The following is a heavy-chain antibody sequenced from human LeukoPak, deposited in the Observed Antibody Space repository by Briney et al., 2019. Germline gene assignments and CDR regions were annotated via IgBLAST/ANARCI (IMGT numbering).Heavy chain of an antibody. CDR2: INQDGSEK. V-gene: IGHV3-7*05. CDR1: GFTFSIYW. J-gene: IGHJ4*02. D-gene: IGHD5-12*01. CDR3: ATLSSAYDYFDY. Sequence: PGGSLRLSCAASGFTFSIYWMSWVRQAPGKGLEWVASINQDGSEKYYVDSVKGRFTISRDNAKNSLYLQMNSLRAEDTAVYYCATLSSAYDYFDYWGQGTLVSVSS.